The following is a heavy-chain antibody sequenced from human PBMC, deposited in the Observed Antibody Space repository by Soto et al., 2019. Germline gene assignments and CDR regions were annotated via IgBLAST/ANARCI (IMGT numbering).Heavy chain of an antibody. CDR3: ARSGQGSSSFLGWFDP. Sequence: KQSPTLSLTCAISGDSVSSNSAAWNWIRQSPSRGLEWLGRTYYRSKWYNDYAVSVKSRITINPDTSKNQFSLQLNSVTPEDTAVYYCARSGQGSSSFLGWFDPWGQGTLVTVSS. J-gene: IGHJ5*02. CDR1: GDSVSSNSAA. V-gene: IGHV6-1*01. CDR2: TYYRSKWYN. D-gene: IGHD6-13*01.